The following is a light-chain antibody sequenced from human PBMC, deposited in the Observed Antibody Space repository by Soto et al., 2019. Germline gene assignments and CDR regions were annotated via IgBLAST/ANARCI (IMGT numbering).Light chain of an antibody. CDR2: DTT. CDR1: TGAVTSGHY. J-gene: IGLJ3*02. V-gene: IGLV7-46*01. Sequence: QAVVTQAPSLTVSPGGTVTLTCGSSTGAVTSGHYPYWFPQQSGKAPRTLIYDTTNKLSWTPARFSGSLLGGKAALTRSGAQPEDEAEYYCLLSNIGAWVFGGGTKLTVL. CDR3: LLSNIGAWV.